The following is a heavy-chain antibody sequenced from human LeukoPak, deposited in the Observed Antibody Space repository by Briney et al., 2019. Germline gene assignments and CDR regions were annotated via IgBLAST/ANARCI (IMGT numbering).Heavy chain of an antibody. Sequence: GGSLRLSCAASGFTFSDYNMRWIRQAPGKGLEWVSSISRSGSTKYYADSVKGRFTISRDNAKNSLFLQMSSLRAEDTAVYYCARVYEYYDFWSGYYTGIDYGGQGTLVTVSS. CDR3: ARVYEYYDFWSGYYTGIDY. V-gene: IGHV3-11*01. J-gene: IGHJ4*02. CDR2: ISRSGSTK. D-gene: IGHD3-3*01. CDR1: GFTFSDYN.